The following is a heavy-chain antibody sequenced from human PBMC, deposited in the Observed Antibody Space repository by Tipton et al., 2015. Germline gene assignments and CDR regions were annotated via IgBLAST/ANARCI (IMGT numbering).Heavy chain of an antibody. CDR2: ISYSGTT. D-gene: IGHD3-3*01. J-gene: IGHJ4*02. CDR1: GSSVSSGNYY. Sequence: TLSLTCSVSGSSVSSGNYYWSWIRQPPGKGLEWIGYISYSGTTNYNPSLNNRVTISADTSRNQFSLRLTSVTTADTAVYYCARGSAILGVVNPTCDYWGQGTLVTVSS. V-gene: IGHV4-61*01. CDR3: ARGSAILGVVNPTCDY.